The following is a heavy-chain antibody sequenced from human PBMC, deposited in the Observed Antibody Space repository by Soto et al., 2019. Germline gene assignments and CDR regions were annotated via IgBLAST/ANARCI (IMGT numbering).Heavy chain of an antibody. D-gene: IGHD5-12*01. CDR2: ISYDGSNK. V-gene: IGHV3-30*18. CDR3: AKVMRLRKITYPIDY. Sequence: GGSLRLSCAASGFTFSSYGMHWVRQAPGKGLEWVAVISYDGSNKYYADSVKGRFTISRDNSKNTLYLQMNSLRAEDTAVYYCAKVMRLRKITYPIDYWGQGTLVTVSS. CDR1: GFTFSSYG. J-gene: IGHJ4*02.